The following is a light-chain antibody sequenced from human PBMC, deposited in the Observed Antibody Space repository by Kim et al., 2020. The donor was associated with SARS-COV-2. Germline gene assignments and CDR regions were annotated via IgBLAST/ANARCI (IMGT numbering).Light chain of an antibody. J-gene: IGKJ1*01. CDR1: QSVSNL. CDR3: QQYQTSSPWA. CDR2: KAS. Sequence: DIQMTQIPSTLSASVGDTVTISCRASQSVSNLLALYQQKPGKAPNLLIYKASTVKSGVPTRFSGGGFGTEFTLTISRLQPDDFATYYCQQYQTSSPWAFGPGTKVDIK. V-gene: IGKV1-5*03.